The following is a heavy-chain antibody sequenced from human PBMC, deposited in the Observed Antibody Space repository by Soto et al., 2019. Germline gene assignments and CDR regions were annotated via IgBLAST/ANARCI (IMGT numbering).Heavy chain of an antibody. CDR3: ARISSAGRGWDV. CDR2: IKQDGSEK. V-gene: IGHV3-7*01. Sequence: EVQLVESGGGLVQPGGSLRLSCAASGFTFSSYWMSWVRQAPVKGLEGVGNIKQDGSEKNYVDFVQGRFTISRDKAKNSLYLQMNSLRAEDTAVYYCARISSAGRGWDVWGQGTTVVVSS. CDR1: GFTFSSYW. J-gene: IGHJ6*02. D-gene: IGHD6-13*01.